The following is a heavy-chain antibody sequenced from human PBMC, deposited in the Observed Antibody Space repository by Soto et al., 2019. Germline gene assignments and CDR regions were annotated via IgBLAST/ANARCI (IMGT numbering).Heavy chain of an antibody. CDR1: GFTVSSNY. J-gene: IGHJ4*02. CDR2: IYASGRT. CDR3: EGSSYYFSFDY. V-gene: IGHV3-66*01. D-gene: IGHD3-22*01. Sequence: PGGSLRLSCAASGFTVSSNYMSWVRQAPGKGLEWVSVIYASGRTYYADSVKDRFTISRDNSKNTLYLQMNSLRAEDTAVYYCEGSSYYFSFDYWGQGTLVTVPS.